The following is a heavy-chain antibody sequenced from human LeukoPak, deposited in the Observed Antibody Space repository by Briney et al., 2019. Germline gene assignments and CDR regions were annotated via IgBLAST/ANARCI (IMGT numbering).Heavy chain of an antibody. V-gene: IGHV4-39*01. J-gene: IGHJ4*02. CDR2: IYYSGST. Sequence: SQTLSLTCTVSGGSISSSSYYWGWIRQPPGKGLEWIGSIYYSGSTYYNPSLRSRVTISVDTSKNQFSLKLSSVTAADTAVYYCARLKRASSHFDYWGQGTLVTVSS. CDR3: ARLKRASSHFDY. D-gene: IGHD6-13*01. CDR1: GGSISSSSYY.